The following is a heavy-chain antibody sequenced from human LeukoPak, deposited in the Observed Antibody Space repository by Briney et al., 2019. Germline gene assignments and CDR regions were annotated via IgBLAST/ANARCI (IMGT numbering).Heavy chain of an antibody. CDR3: ARVYSSSWYDWFDP. CDR2: MNPNSGNT. Sequence: GASVKVSCKASGYTFTSYDINWVRRATGQGLEWMGWMNPNSGNTGYAQKFQGRVTMTRNTSISTAYMELSSLRSEDTAVYYCARVYSSSWYDWFDPWGQGTLVTVSS. D-gene: IGHD6-13*01. V-gene: IGHV1-8*01. J-gene: IGHJ5*02. CDR1: GYTFTSYD.